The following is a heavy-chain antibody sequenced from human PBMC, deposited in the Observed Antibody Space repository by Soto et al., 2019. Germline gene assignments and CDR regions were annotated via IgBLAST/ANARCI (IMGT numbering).Heavy chain of an antibody. CDR1: GGSISSSSYY. CDR2: IYYSGST. Sequence: PSETLSLTCTVSGGSISSSSYYWGWIRQPPGKGLEWIGSIYYSGSTYYNPSLKSRVTISVDTSKNQFSLKLGSVTAADTAVYYRAREYVVTSAFDIWGQGTTVTVSS. J-gene: IGHJ3*02. D-gene: IGHD2-21*02. V-gene: IGHV4-39*01. CDR3: AREYVVTSAFDI.